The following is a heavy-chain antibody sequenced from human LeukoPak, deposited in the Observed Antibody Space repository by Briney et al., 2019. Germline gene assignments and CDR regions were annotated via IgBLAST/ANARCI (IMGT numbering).Heavy chain of an antibody. J-gene: IGHJ4*02. V-gene: IGHV3-74*01. CDR2: INSGGSST. CDR1: GFTFSSYW. Sequence: GGSLRLSCAASGFTFSSYWMHWVRQAPGKGLVWVSRINSGGSSTSYAGSVKGRFTISRDNAKNTLYLQMNSLRAEDTAVYYCASYYYDSSGYYRFDYWGQGTLVTVSS. CDR3: ASYYYDSSGYYRFDY. D-gene: IGHD3-22*01.